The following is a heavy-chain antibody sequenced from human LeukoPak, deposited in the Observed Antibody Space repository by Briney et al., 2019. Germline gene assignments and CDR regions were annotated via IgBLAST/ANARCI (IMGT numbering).Heavy chain of an antibody. V-gene: IGHV4-59*08. D-gene: IGHD6-25*01. CDR2: IYYSGST. CDR1: GGSISSYY. J-gene: IGHJ5*02. Sequence: SETLSLTCTVSGGSISSYYWSWIRQPPGKGLEWIGYIYYSGSTNYNPSLKSRVTISVDTSKNQFSLKLSSVTAADTAVYYCARHTRIAAAGGTFDPWGQGTLVTVSS. CDR3: ARHTRIAAAGGTFDP.